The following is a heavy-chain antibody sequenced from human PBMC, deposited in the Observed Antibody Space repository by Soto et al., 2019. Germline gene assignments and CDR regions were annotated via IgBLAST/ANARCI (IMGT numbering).Heavy chain of an antibody. CDR2: MNPNSGNT. CDR1: GYTLASYD. D-gene: IGHD2-8*01. J-gene: IGHJ3*01. V-gene: IGHV1-8*01. Sequence: QVQLVQSGAEVMKPGASVKVSCKASGYTLASYDINWVRQATGQGLEWMGWMNPNSGNTGYAQKFQGRVIMTRNTYTNVTYSELSTLRPEDTGVYSFATPLVVESCTTGVSKVGYSFDLWGQGTIVTVSS. CDR3: ATPLVVESCTTGVSKVGYSFDL.